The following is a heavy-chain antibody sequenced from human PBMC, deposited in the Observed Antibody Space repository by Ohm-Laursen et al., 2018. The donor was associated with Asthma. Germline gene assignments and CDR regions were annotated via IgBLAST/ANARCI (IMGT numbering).Heavy chain of an antibody. CDR1: GFTFSNFA. J-gene: IGHJ4*02. CDR3: ARWEYSSGWYGY. D-gene: IGHD6-19*01. Sequence: SLRLSCTASGFTFSNFAMHRVRQAPGKGLEWVSIITSDGSWTSYADSVKGRFTISRDNAKNSLYLQMNSLRAEDTAVYYYARWEYSSGWYGYWGQGTLVTVSS. CDR2: ITSDGSWT. V-gene: IGHV3-30-3*01.